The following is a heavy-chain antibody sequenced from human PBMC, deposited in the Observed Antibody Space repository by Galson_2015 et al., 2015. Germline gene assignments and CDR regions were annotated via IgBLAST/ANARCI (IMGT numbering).Heavy chain of an antibody. J-gene: IGHJ4*02. D-gene: IGHD3-10*01. CDR3: AKDAVLLWFGELSGNFDY. Sequence: SLRLSCAASGFTFSSYGMHWVRQAPGKGLEWVAVISYDGSNKYYADSVKGRFTISRDNSRNTLYLQMNSLRAEDTAVYYCAKDAVLLWFGELSGNFDYWGQGTLVTVSS. CDR1: GFTFSSYG. CDR2: ISYDGSNK. V-gene: IGHV3-30*18.